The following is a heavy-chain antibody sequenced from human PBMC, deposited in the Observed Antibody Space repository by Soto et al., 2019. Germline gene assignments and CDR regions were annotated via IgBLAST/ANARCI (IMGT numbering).Heavy chain of an antibody. CDR3: ARATQLSNRGVRGLFDP. Sequence: QVQLVQSGADVKKPGASVKVSCKASGYTFTSYGISWVRQAPGQGLEWVGWISPYNGDTNYEQKLQGRVPMTTDTFTSTAYMELRSLISDDTAVYYCARATQLSNRGVRGLFDPWGQGTLVTVSS. CDR1: GYTFTSYG. J-gene: IGHJ5*02. V-gene: IGHV1-18*01. D-gene: IGHD2-2*01. CDR2: ISPYNGDT.